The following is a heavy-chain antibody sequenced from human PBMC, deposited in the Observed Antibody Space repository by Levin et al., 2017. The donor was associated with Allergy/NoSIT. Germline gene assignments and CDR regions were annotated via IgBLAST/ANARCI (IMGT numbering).Heavy chain of an antibody. CDR2: MNPNSGNT. J-gene: IGHJ6*02. D-gene: IGHD3-9*01. Sequence: GASVKVSCKASGYTFTSYDINWVRQATGQGLEWMGWMNPNSGNTGYAQKFQGRVTMTRNTSISTAYMELSSLRSEDTAVYYCARADGVELTGYYTFEYYYYGMDVWGQGTTVTVSS. V-gene: IGHV1-8*01. CDR3: ARADGVELTGYYTFEYYYYGMDV. CDR1: GYTFTSYD.